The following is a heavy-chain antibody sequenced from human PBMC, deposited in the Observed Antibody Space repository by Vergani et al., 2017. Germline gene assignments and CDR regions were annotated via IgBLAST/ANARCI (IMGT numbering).Heavy chain of an antibody. Sequence: QVQLQESGPGLVKPSETLSLTCTVSGGSISSYYWSWIRQPPGKGLEWIWDIYYSGSTNDNPSLKSRVTISVATSKNQFPLTLSSVTAADTAVYYCARNPYCGGDCYSDAFDIWGQGTMVTVSS. D-gene: IGHD2-21*01. CDR2: IYYSGST. V-gene: IGHV4-59*01. CDR3: ARNPYCGGDCYSDAFDI. CDR1: GGSISSYY. J-gene: IGHJ3*02.